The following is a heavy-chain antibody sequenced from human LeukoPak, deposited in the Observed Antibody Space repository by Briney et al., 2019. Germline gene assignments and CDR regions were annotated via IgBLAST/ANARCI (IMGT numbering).Heavy chain of an antibody. CDR3: ARDGTVTAGPFDP. CDR1: GIPFSSFG. Sequence: GGSLRLSCAAPGIPFSSFGMHWLRQDPGKGLEWVAFIWYDGSNKYYADSVKGRFTISRDNSKNTLYLQMNSLTAEDTAVYYCARDGTVTAGPFDPWGGGTLVTVSS. D-gene: IGHD4-17*01. CDR2: IWYDGSNK. J-gene: IGHJ5*02. V-gene: IGHV3-33*01.